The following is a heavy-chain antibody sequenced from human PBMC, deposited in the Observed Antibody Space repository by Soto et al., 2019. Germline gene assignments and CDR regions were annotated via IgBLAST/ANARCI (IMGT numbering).Heavy chain of an antibody. CDR2: INESGGST. CDR3: ARAFGSGPSY. V-gene: IGHV3-23*01. Sequence: GGSLRLSCAASGVTLSSYAMRWVRQAPGKGLEWVSSINESGGSTYYGDSVKGRCTISRDNSKNTLYLQMDSLRVEDTAVYYCARAFGSGPSYWGQGTLVTVS. D-gene: IGHD3-16*01. CDR1: GVTLSSYA. J-gene: IGHJ4*02.